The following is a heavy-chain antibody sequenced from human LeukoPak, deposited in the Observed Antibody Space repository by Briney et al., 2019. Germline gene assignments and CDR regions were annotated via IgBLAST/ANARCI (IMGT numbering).Heavy chain of an antibody. CDR3: ARVVDHDYSDYYLDY. Sequence: GSLRLSCAASGFTVSSNDMSWVRQAPGKGLEWVSVIYSGGSPYYADSVKGRFTISRDNSKNTLYLQMNSLRAEDTAVYYCARVVDHDYSDYYLDYWGQGTLVTVSS. V-gene: IGHV3-53*01. CDR2: IYSGGSP. J-gene: IGHJ4*02. CDR1: GFTVSSND. D-gene: IGHD4-11*01.